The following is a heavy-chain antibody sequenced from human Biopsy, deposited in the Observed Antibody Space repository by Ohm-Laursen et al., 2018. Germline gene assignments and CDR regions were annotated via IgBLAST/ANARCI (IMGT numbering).Heavy chain of an antibody. CDR1: GVSLSSTGMR. CDR2: LDWDDDK. CDR3: ARTRAHNFGALEF. J-gene: IGHJ4*01. V-gene: IGHV2-70*04. D-gene: IGHD1-1*01. Sequence: TPTLTLNCCFSGVSLSSTGMRINWGPPPPRETLGGLWRLDWDDDKFYSPSLETRLSLSKDTTTNQVVLTLTDVDPEDTATYYCARTRAHNFGALEFWGQGILVTVSS.